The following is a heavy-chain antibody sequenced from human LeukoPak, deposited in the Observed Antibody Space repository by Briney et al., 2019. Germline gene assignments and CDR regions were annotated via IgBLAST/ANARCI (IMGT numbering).Heavy chain of an antibody. CDR2: ISGSGVTT. Sequence: GGSLRLSCAASGFTFSSYAMSWVRQAPGKGLEWVSAISGSGVTTYYADSVKGRFTISRDNSKNTLYLQMNSLRAEDTAVYYCAKDLVYYYDSSGPGAHDYWGQGTLVTVSS. J-gene: IGHJ4*02. V-gene: IGHV3-23*01. D-gene: IGHD3-22*01. CDR1: GFTFSSYA. CDR3: AKDLVYYYDSSGPGAHDY.